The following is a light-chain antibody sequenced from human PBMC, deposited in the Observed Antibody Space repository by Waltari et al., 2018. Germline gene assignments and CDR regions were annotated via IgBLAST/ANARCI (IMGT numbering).Light chain of an antibody. Sequence: VVMTQSPLSLPVILGQPDSISCTSSQRLVHSDGNTHFTWFQQRPGKSPRRLIYRVSTRDSGVPDRFSGSGSGSDFTLKISRVEAEDVAVYYCMQGTHWPYTFGQGTKLDIK. CDR2: RVS. CDR1: QRLVHSDGNTH. V-gene: IGKV2-30*02. CDR3: MQGTHWPYT. J-gene: IGKJ2*01.